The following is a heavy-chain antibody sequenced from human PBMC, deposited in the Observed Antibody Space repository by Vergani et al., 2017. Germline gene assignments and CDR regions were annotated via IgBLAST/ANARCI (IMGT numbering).Heavy chain of an antibody. Sequence: EVQLVQSGAEVKKPGESLTISCTGSGYSFNSYWIGWVRQMPGQGLEWMGIINPDDSHIRYSPSFQGQVTISADKSTSTAYLQWSSLKASDTAIYYCARPGLVVGFQHWGQGTLVTVSS. V-gene: IGHV5-51*03. D-gene: IGHD3-22*01. J-gene: IGHJ1*01. CDR2: INPDDSHI. CDR1: GYSFNSYW. CDR3: ARPGLVVGFQH.